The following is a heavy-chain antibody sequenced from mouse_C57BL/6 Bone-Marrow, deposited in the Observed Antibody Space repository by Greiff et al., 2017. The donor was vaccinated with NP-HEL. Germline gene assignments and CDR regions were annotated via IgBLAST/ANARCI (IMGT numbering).Heavy chain of an antibody. CDR1: GYTFTTYP. Sequence: QVQLQQSGAELVKPGASVKLSCKASGYTFTTYPIEWVKQNPGKSLEWIGNFHPYNDDTKYNEKFKGKATLTVEKSSSTVYLELSRLTSDDSAVYYCARKDYDYAWFAYWGQGTLVTVSA. CDR3: ARKDYDYAWFAY. V-gene: IGHV1-47*01. CDR2: FHPYNDDT. J-gene: IGHJ3*01. D-gene: IGHD2-4*01.